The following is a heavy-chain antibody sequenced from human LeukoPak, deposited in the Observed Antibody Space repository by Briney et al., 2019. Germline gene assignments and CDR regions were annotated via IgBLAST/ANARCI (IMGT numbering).Heavy chain of an antibody. CDR2: INPSGGST. Sequence: GASVKVSCKASRYTFTSYYMHWVRQAPGQGLEWMGIINPSGGSTSYAQKFQGRVTMTRDTSTSTVYMELSSLRSEDTAVYYCARHGRATDYYYYYMDVWGKGTTVTVSS. V-gene: IGHV1-46*01. J-gene: IGHJ6*03. D-gene: IGHD1-26*01. CDR1: RYTFTSYY. CDR3: ARHGRATDYYYYYMDV.